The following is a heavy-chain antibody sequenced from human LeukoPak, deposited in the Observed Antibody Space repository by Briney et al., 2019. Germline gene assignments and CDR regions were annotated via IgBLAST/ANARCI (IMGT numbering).Heavy chain of an antibody. CDR3: ASEGYDYGDY. V-gene: IGHV3-48*03. CDR1: GFTCSSYE. CDR2: ISSSGSTI. Sequence: GGSLRRSCAASGFTCSSYEMNWVRQAPGKGLEWVSYISSSGSTIYYADSVKGRFTISRDNAKNSLYLQMNSPRAEDTAVYYCASEGYDYGDYWGQGTLVTVSS. J-gene: IGHJ4*02. D-gene: IGHD2-15*01.